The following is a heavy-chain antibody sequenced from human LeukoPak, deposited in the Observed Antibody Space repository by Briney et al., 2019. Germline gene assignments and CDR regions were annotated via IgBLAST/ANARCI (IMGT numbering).Heavy chain of an antibody. V-gene: IGHV3-48*03. CDR1: GFTFSSYE. CDR2: INSSGSTI. D-gene: IGHD3-22*01. J-gene: IGHJ6*02. CDR3: ARDAYYDSSGYYYGLNYYYYGMDV. Sequence: GGSLRLSCAASGFTFSSYEMNWVRQAPGKGLEWVSYINSSGSTIYYADSVKGRFTISRDNAKNSLYLQMNSLRAEDTAVYYCARDAYYDSSGYYYGLNYYYYGMDVWGQGTTATVSS.